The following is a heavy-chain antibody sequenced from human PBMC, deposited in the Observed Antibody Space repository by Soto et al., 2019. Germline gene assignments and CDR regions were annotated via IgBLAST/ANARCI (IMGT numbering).Heavy chain of an antibody. CDR1: GFTFSSYG. Sequence: GGSLRLSCAASGFTFSSYGMHWVRQAPGKGLEWVAVISLDGSNKYYADSVKGRFTISRDNSKNTLYLQMNSLRTEDTAVYYCEKYYLGSSWTFDYWGQGTLVTVS. D-gene: IGHD6-13*01. J-gene: IGHJ4*02. CDR3: EKYYLGSSWTFDY. V-gene: IGHV3-30*18. CDR2: ISLDGSNK.